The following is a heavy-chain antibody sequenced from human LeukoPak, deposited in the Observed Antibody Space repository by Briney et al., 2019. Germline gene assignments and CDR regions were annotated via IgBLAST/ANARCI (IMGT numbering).Heavy chain of an antibody. CDR1: GFTFSSYG. V-gene: IGHV3-30*18. J-gene: IGHJ6*02. CDR3: EKDLDGVQPNYYYGMDV. CDR2: ISHDGSNK. D-gene: IGHD2-8*01. Sequence: GGPLRLSCAASGFTFSSYGMHWVRQAPGKGLGGVAVISHDGSNKYYADSVKGRFTISRDNSKNTLYLQLNSLRAEDTAVYYCEKDLDGVQPNYYYGMDVWGQGTTVTVSS.